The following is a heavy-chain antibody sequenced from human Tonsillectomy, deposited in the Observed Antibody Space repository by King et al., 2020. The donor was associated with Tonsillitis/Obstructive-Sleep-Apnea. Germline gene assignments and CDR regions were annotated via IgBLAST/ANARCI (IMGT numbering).Heavy chain of an antibody. J-gene: IGHJ4*02. CDR3: ARGAISAIVFFDY. D-gene: IGHD6-13*01. CDR1: GYTFTGYY. Sequence: VQLVESGAEVKKPGASVKVSCKASGYTFTGYYMHWVRQAPGQELEWMGWINPNSGGTNYAQKFQGWVTMTRDTSISTAYMELSRLRSDDTAVYYCARGAISAIVFFDYWGQGTLVTVSS. V-gene: IGHV1-2*04. CDR2: INPNSGGT.